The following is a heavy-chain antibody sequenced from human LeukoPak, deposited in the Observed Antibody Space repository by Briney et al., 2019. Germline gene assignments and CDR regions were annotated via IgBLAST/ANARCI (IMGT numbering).Heavy chain of an antibody. Sequence: GGSLRLSCAASGFASSSYAMSWVRPAPERGVWWVSAISGSGGSTYYADSVKGRFTISRDNSKNTLYLQMNSLRAEDTAVYYCAKDETRRWLRLARDYWGQGTLVTVSS. D-gene: IGHD5-12*01. CDR3: AKDETRRWLRLARDY. V-gene: IGHV3-23*01. J-gene: IGHJ4*02. CDR2: ISGSGGST. CDR1: GFASSSYA.